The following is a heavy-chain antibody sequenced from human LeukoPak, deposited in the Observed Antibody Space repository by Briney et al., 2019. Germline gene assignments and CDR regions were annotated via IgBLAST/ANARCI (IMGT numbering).Heavy chain of an antibody. CDR3: ARDWPRFWSGYYAFDY. D-gene: IGHD3-3*01. V-gene: IGHV1-18*01. J-gene: IGHJ4*02. CDR2: ISAYNGNT. Sequence: ASVKVSCKASGYTFTSYGIGWVRQAPAQGLEWVGWISAYNGNTNYAPKLQGRVTMTTDTSTSTAYMELRSLRSDDTAVYYSARDWPRFWSGYYAFDYWGQGTLVTVSS. CDR1: GYTFTSYG.